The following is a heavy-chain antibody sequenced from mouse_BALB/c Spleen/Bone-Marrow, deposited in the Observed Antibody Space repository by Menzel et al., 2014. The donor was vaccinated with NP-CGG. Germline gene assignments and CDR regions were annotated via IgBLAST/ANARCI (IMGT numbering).Heavy chain of an antibody. CDR1: GYSITSGYS. J-gene: IGHJ4*01. V-gene: IGHV3-1*02. Sequence: VQLQQSGPDLVKPSQSLSLTCTVTGYSITSGYSWHWIRQLPGNKLEWMGYIHYSGSTNYNPSLKSRISITRDTSKNQFFLQLNSVTTGDTATYYCTRRGLYYGYAMDYWGQGTSVTVSS. CDR2: IHYSGST. CDR3: TRRGLYYGYAMDY. D-gene: IGHD1-1*02.